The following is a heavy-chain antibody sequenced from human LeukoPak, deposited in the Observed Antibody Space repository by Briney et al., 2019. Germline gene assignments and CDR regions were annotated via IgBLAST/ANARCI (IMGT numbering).Heavy chain of an antibody. D-gene: IGHD6-13*01. CDR3: ARRLAGTEDY. Sequence: SETLSLTCTVSGGSISSSSYYWGWIRQPPGRGLEWIGSFYYSGSTYYNPSLRSRVTISVDTSKNQFSLRLSSVTATDTAVYYCARRLAGTEDYWGQGTLFTVSS. CDR2: FYYSGST. V-gene: IGHV4-39*01. J-gene: IGHJ4*02. CDR1: GGSISSSSYY.